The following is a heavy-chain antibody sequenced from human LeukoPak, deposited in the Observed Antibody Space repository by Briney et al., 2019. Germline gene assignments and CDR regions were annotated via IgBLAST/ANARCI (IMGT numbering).Heavy chain of an antibody. CDR1: GYTFTYYY. CDR3: ARSPYTYGSLFYLDY. D-gene: IGHD5-18*01. CDR2: INPSGGST. J-gene: IGHJ4*02. Sequence: ASVNVSCKASGYTFTYYYIHWVRQAPGQGLEWMGLINPSGGSTSYAQKFQGRVTLTRDTSTSTVYMELSSLRSEDTAVYYCARSPYTYGSLFYLDYWGQGTLVTVSS. V-gene: IGHV1-46*01.